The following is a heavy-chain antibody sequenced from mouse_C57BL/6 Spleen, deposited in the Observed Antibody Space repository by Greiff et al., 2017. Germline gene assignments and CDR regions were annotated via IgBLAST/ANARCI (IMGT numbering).Heavy chain of an antibody. J-gene: IGHJ2*01. Sequence: QVQLQQSGPELVKPGASVKISCEASGYAFSSSWMNWVKQRPGKGLEWIGRIYPGDGDTNYNGKFKGKATLTADKSSSTAYMQLSSLTSEDSAVYFCARSNDGYYFDYWGQGTTLTVSS. CDR3: ARSNDGYYFDY. V-gene: IGHV1-82*01. CDR2: IYPGDGDT. D-gene: IGHD2-3*01. CDR1: GYAFSSSW.